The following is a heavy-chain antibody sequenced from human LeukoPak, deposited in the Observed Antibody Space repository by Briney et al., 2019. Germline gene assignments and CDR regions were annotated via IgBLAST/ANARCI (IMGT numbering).Heavy chain of an antibody. CDR2: IYHSGST. V-gene: IGHV4-38-2*02. CDR1: GYSISSGYY. J-gene: IGHJ5*02. CDR3: ARQFDP. Sequence: SETLSLTCTVSGYSISSGYYWGWIRQPPGKGLEWIGSIYHSGSTYYNPSLKSRVTISVDTSKNQFSLKLSSVTAADTAVYYCARQFDPWGQGTLVTVSS.